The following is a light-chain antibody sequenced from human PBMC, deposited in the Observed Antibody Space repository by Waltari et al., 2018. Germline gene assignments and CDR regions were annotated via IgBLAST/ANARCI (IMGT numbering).Light chain of an antibody. CDR2: RNN. Sequence: QSVLTQPPSASGTPGRRVTNSWSGSSSNLGRNLVYWDQQLPGTAPKLLLYRNNQRPSGVPDRFSGSKSGTSASLAISGLRSEDEADYYCAAWDDSLSGHVVFGGGTKLTVL. V-gene: IGLV1-47*01. CDR3: AAWDDSLSGHVV. J-gene: IGLJ2*01. CDR1: SSNLGRNL.